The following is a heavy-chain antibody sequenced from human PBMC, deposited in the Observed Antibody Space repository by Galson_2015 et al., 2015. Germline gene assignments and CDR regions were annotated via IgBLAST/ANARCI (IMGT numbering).Heavy chain of an antibody. V-gene: IGHV5-51*01. CDR2: IYPGDSDT. CDR3: ARGYDYIWGSYRPNDAFDI. CDR1: GYSFTSYW. D-gene: IGHD3-16*02. Sequence: QSGAEVKKPGESLKISFKGSGYSFTSYWIGWVRQMPGKGLEWMGIIYPGDSDTRYSPSFQGQVTISADKSISTAYLQWSSLKASDTAMYYGARGYDYIWGSYRPNDAFDIWGQGTMVTASS. J-gene: IGHJ3*02.